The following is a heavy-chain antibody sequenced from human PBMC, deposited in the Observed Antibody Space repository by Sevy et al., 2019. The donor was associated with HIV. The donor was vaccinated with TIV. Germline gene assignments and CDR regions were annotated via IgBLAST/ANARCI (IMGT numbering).Heavy chain of an antibody. J-gene: IGHJ4*02. Sequence: GGSLRLSCSASGFTFSSYAMHWVRQAPGKGLEYVSAISSNGVSTYYADSVKGRFTISRDNSKNTLYLQMSSLRAEDTAVYYCVKLSLITGTTGYFDYWGQGTLVTVSS. CDR3: VKLSLITGTTGYFDY. CDR1: GFTFSSYA. V-gene: IGHV3-64D*06. D-gene: IGHD1-7*01. CDR2: ISSNGVST.